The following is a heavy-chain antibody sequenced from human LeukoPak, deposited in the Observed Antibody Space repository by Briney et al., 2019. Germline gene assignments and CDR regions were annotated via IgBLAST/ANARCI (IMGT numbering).Heavy chain of an antibody. Sequence: GASEKVSCKASGYTFTGYYMHWVRQAPGQGLEWMGWINPNSGGTNYAQKFQGWVTMTRDTSISTAYMELSRLRSDDTAVYYCARGSVAVAGVLDAFDIWGQGTMVTVSS. CDR3: ARGSVAVAGVLDAFDI. CDR2: INPNSGGT. D-gene: IGHD6-19*01. J-gene: IGHJ3*02. V-gene: IGHV1-2*04. CDR1: GYTFTGYY.